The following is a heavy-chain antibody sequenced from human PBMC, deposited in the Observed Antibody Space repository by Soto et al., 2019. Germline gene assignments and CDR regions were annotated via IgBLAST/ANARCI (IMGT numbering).Heavy chain of an antibody. CDR3: ARDPNHVVVTAIEYFQH. Sequence: GASVKVSCKASGYTFTGYYMHWVRQAPGQGLEWMGWINPNSGGTNYAQKFQGRVTMTRDTSISTAYMELSRLRSDDTAVYYCARDPNHVVVTAIEYFQHWGQGTLVTVSS. CDR1: GYTFTGYY. J-gene: IGHJ1*01. V-gene: IGHV1-2*02. D-gene: IGHD2-21*02. CDR2: INPNSGGT.